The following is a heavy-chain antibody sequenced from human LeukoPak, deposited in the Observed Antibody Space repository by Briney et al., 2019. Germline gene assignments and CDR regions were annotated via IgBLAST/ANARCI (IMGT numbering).Heavy chain of an antibody. J-gene: IGHJ4*02. V-gene: IGHV5-10-1*01. CDR2: IDPSDSYT. D-gene: IGHD4-17*01. CDR1: GYSFTSYW. CDR3: ARHDYGDLPSFDY. Sequence: GESLKISCKGSGYSFTSYWISWVRQMPWKGLEWMGRIDPSDSYTNYSPSFQGHVTISADKSISTAYLQWSSLKASDTAMYYCARHDYGDLPSFDYWGQGTLVTVSS.